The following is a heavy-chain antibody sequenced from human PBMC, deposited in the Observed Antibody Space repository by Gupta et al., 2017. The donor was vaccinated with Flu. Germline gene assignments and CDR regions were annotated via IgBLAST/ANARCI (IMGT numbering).Heavy chain of an antibody. D-gene: IGHD1-26*01. CDR1: GFNFGDYY. V-gene: IGHV3-11*01. CDR3: ARDRSGAFSNYGMDV. CDR2: ISRGSRTI. J-gene: IGHJ6*02. Sequence: QVQLVESGGALFKPGRSLRLSCAASGFNFGDYYMSWIRQAPGKGVEWVSYISRGSRTINYADCGKGRFTISRDDAYKALYLQMNSLRDEDTAIYYCARDRSGAFSNYGMDVWGQGTTVTVSS.